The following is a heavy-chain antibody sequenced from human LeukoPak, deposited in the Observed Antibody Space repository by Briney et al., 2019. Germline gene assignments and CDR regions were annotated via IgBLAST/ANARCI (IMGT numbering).Heavy chain of an antibody. V-gene: IGHV3-48*04. D-gene: IGHD3-10*01. J-gene: IGHJ6*02. CDR3: AREGSLYFTMVRERGYYYGMDV. Sequence: PGGSLRLSCAASGFTFSSYSMNWVRQAPGKGLEWVSYISSSSSTIYYADSVKGRFTISRDNAKNSLYLQMNSLRAEDTAVYYCAREGSLYFTMVRERGYYYGMDVWGQGTTVTVSS. CDR1: GFTFSSYS. CDR2: ISSSSSTI.